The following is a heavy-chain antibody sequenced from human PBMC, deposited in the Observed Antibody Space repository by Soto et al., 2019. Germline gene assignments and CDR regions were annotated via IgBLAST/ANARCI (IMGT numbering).Heavy chain of an antibody. CDR3: ARSWGRVYDFWSGYYTGAYFDY. CDR1: GGSFSGYY. CDR2: INHSGST. J-gene: IGHJ4*02. V-gene: IGHV4-34*01. Sequence: SETLSLTCAVYGGSFSGYYWSWIRQPPGKGLEWIGEINHSGSTNYNPSLKSRVTISVDTSKNQFSLKLSSVTAADTAVYYCARSWGRVYDFWSGYYTGAYFDYWGKVTRVTVAS. D-gene: IGHD3-3*01.